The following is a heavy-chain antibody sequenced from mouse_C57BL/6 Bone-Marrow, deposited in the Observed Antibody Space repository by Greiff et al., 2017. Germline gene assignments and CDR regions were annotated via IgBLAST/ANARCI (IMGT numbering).Heavy chain of an antibody. D-gene: IGHD2-3*01. Sequence: QVQLQQPGAELVMPGASVKLSCKASGYTFTSYWMHWVKQRPGQGLEWIGEIDPSDSYTNYNQKFKGKSTLTVDKSSSTAYMQLSSLTSEDSAVDYCARGGWLRFAYWGQGTLVTVSA. J-gene: IGHJ3*01. CDR1: GYTFTSYW. V-gene: IGHV1-69*01. CDR2: IDPSDSYT. CDR3: ARGGWLRFAY.